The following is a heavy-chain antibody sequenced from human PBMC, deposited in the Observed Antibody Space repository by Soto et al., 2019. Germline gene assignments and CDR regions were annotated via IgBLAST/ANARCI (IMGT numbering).Heavy chain of an antibody. CDR1: GYTFTSYG. J-gene: IGHJ6*03. Sequence: ASVKVCCKASGYTFTSYGMRWVRQDPGQGLEWMGWISAYNGNTNYAQKLQGRVTMTTDTSTSTAYMELRSLRSDDTAVYYCARSVVVAADYYYYMDVWGKGTTVTVSS. V-gene: IGHV1-18*01. CDR2: ISAYNGNT. D-gene: IGHD2-15*01. CDR3: ARSVVVAADYYYYMDV.